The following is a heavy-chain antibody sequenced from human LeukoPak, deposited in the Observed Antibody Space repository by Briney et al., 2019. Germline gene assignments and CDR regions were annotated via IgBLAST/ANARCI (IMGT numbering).Heavy chain of an antibody. CDR3: ARDLGGIVGAVSRGFDY. CDR1: GYTFTDYY. J-gene: IGHJ4*02. Sequence: GASVKVSCKASGYTFTDYYIHWVRQAPGQGLGWMGWINPDSGGANYAQNFQGWVTMTRDTSISTAYMELTRLKSDDTALYYCARDLGGIVGAVSRGFDYWGQGALVTVSS. D-gene: IGHD1-26*01. CDR2: INPDSGGA. V-gene: IGHV1-2*04.